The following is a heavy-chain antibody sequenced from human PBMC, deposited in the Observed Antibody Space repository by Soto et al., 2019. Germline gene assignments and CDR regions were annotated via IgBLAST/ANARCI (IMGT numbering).Heavy chain of an antibody. CDR1: GGTFSTYA. CDR3: ARDRKAHSFSYCYIYGMDV. D-gene: IGHD5-18*01. V-gene: IGHV1-69*12. J-gene: IGHJ6*02. CDR2: IIPMFGAP. Sequence: QVQLVQSGAEVKKPGSSVKVSCKASGGTFSTYAITWVRQAPGQGLEWMGGIIPMFGAPNSAQKFQGRVAITADESTSTGYLGLASLCLEDRAVYYCARDRKAHSFSYCYIYGMDVWGQAATVTVSS.